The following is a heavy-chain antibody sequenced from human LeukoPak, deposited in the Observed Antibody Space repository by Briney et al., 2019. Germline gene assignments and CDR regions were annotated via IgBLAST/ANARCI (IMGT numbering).Heavy chain of an antibody. J-gene: IGHJ5*02. D-gene: IGHD3-22*01. Sequence: ASVKVSCKASGYTFTGYYMHWVRQAPGQGLEWMGWINPNSGGTNYAQKFQGRVTMTRDTSISTAYMELSRLRSDDTAVYYCAREHYYDSSGDSNWFDPWGQGTLVTVSS. CDR3: AREHYYDSSGDSNWFDP. V-gene: IGHV1-2*02. CDR2: INPNSGGT. CDR1: GYTFTGYY.